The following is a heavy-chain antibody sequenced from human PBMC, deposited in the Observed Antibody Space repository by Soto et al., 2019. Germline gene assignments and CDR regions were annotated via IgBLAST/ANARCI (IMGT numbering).Heavy chain of an antibody. Sequence: QVQLVQSRGEVKKPGASVKVSCKTSGYSFTTYGFSWVRQAPGQGLEWMGWISGYNGNTNYAQKFQGRVTMTTDTSSSNADLELRSLRSADAAEYYCAREGRAAYYYYGMDVWGQGSTVTVSS. J-gene: IGHJ6*02. CDR3: AREGRAAYYYYGMDV. CDR1: GYSFTTYG. CDR2: ISGYNGNT. V-gene: IGHV1-18*01.